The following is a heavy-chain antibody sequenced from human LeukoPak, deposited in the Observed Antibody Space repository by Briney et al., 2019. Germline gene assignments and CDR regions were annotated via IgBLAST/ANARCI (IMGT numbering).Heavy chain of an antibody. CDR2: ISSSRSYI. CDR1: GGSFSGYY. J-gene: IGHJ6*02. CDR3: AKIYCGGDCYPPQGEGMDV. D-gene: IGHD2-21*02. Sequence: ETLSLTCAVYGGSFSGYYWSWVRQAPGKGLEWVSSISSSRSYIYYADSVKGRFTISRDNAKNSLYLQMNSLRAEDTAVYYCAKIYCGGDCYPPQGEGMDVWGQGTTVTVSS. V-gene: IGHV3-21*01.